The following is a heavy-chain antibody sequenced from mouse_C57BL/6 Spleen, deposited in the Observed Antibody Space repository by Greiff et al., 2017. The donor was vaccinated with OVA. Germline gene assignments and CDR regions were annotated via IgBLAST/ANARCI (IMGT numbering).Heavy chain of an antibody. J-gene: IGHJ2*01. V-gene: IGHV1-4*01. CDR1: GYTFTSYT. CDR2: INPSSGYT. CDR3: SEAGITTGLDY. Sequence: VQLVESGAELARPGASVKMSCKASGYTFTSYTMHWVKQRPGQGLEWIGYINPSSGYTKYNQKFKDKATLTADKSSSTAYMQLSSLTSEDSAVYYCSEAGITTGLDYWGQGTTLTVSS. D-gene: IGHD1-1*01.